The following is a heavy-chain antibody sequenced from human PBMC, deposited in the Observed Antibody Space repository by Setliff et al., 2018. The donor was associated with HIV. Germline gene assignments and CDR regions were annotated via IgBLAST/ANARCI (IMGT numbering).Heavy chain of an antibody. Sequence: SVKVSCKASGGNFSTYGISWVRQAPGQGLEWMGGIIPLFNTSNYAQKLQGRVTITADESTSTAYMELNSLRSEDSAVYYCARDRFCSRGSCYEPNWFDPWGQGTLVTVS. J-gene: IGHJ5*02. CDR2: IIPLFNTS. V-gene: IGHV1-69*13. D-gene: IGHD2-15*01. CDR1: GGNFSTYG. CDR3: ARDRFCSRGSCYEPNWFDP.